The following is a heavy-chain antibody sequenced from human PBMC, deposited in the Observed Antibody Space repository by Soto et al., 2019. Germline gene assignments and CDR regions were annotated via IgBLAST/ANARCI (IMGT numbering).Heavy chain of an antibody. CDR1: GFSFSRYG. D-gene: IGHD1-1*01. Sequence: QVQLVESGGGVVQPGRSLRLSCAASGFSFSRYGMHWVRQGPGKGLEWLAVIWYDGRETYYADSVQGRFIVSRDNSKNSLYLQMHSLRAEDTAVYYCVKIQRDGNLGGGFDSWGQGSLVTVAS. J-gene: IGHJ4*02. V-gene: IGHV3-33*06. CDR2: IWYDGRET. CDR3: VKIQRDGNLGGGFDS.